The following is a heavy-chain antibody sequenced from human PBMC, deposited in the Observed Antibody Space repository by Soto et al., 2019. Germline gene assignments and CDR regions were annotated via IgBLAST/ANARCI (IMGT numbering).Heavy chain of an antibody. CDR3: AKDSRDTVPNYYYYGMDV. D-gene: IGHD4-17*01. Sequence: ETLSLTCTVSGGSMISYYWSWVRQAPGKGLEWVSGISGSGDSTYYADSVKGRFTVSRDNAKNSLYLQMNSLRAEDTALYYCAKDSRDTVPNYYYYGMDVWGQGTTVTVSS. CDR1: GGSMISYY. CDR2: ISGSGDST. V-gene: IGHV3-23*01. J-gene: IGHJ6*02.